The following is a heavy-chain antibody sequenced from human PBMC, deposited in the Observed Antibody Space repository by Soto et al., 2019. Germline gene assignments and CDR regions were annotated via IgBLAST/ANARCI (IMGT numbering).Heavy chain of an antibody. J-gene: IGHJ6*03. CDR2: IWYDGSKK. Sequence: GGSLRLSCAASGFTFSSYGMHWVRQAPGKGLEWVAVIWYDGSKKYYADSVKGRFTISRDNSKNTLYMQMNSLRAEDTAVYYCARDHRANIRYYYQYMDVWGKGTTVTVSS. CDR3: ARDHRANIRYYYQYMDV. CDR1: GFTFSSYG. V-gene: IGHV3-33*01.